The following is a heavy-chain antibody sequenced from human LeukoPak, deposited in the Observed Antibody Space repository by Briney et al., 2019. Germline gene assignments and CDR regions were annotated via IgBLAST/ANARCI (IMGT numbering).Heavy chain of an antibody. CDR2: ISAYNGNT. CDR3: ARRSGAAATYFQH. D-gene: IGHD6-13*01. J-gene: IGHJ1*01. Sequence: ASVKVSCKASGYTFTSYGISWVRQAPGQGLEWVGWISAYNGNTNYAQKLQGRVTMTRDTSISTAYVELSRLRSDDTAVYYCARRSGAAATYFQHWGQGTLVTVSS. CDR1: GYTFTSYG. V-gene: IGHV1-18*01.